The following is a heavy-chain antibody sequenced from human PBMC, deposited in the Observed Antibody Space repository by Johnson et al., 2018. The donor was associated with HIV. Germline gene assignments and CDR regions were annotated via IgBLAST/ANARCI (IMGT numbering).Heavy chain of an antibody. Sequence: EVQLVESGGGLVQPGGSLRLSCAASGFTFSNYAMTWVRHVEGKGLEWVSAISSSGGGTYYADSVDGRFAISRDNSKNILYRQMNILRAEDTALYYCAKEGIIPTAASVGPPVDLDFWGQGTTVTVSS. CDR1: GFTFSNYA. CDR3: AKEGIIPTAASVGPPVDLDF. V-gene: IGHV3-23*04. CDR2: ISSSGGGT. J-gene: IGHJ3*01. D-gene: IGHD4-17*01.